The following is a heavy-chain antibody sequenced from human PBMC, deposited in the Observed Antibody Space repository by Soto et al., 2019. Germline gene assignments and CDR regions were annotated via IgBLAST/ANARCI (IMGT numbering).Heavy chain of an antibody. Sequence: QVQLQESGPGLVKPSETLSLTCTVSGGSISNYYWSWVRQSPGMGLEWIGYIHYSGLTKYNPSLKSRVTISVGTSKNQFSLRLSSVTAADSAVYYCARSGDYTNYYYYYMDVWGKGTTVTVSS. V-gene: IGHV4-59*08. CDR2: IHYSGLT. D-gene: IGHD4-17*01. CDR3: ARSGDYTNYYYYYMDV. J-gene: IGHJ6*03. CDR1: GGSISNYY.